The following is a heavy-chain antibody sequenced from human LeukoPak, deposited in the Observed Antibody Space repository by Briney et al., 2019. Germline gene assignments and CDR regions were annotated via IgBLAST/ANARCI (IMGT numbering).Heavy chain of an antibody. CDR1: GFTFSSYE. CDR2: ISSSSSYI. V-gene: IGHV3-21*01. CDR3: ARDHSWQWLVRYNWFDP. Sequence: PGGSLRLSCAASGFTFSSYEMNWVRQAPGKGLEWVSSISSSSSYIYYADSVKGRFTISRDNAKNSLYLQMNSLRAEDTAVYYCARDHSWQWLVRYNWFDPWGQGTLVTVSS. D-gene: IGHD6-19*01. J-gene: IGHJ5*02.